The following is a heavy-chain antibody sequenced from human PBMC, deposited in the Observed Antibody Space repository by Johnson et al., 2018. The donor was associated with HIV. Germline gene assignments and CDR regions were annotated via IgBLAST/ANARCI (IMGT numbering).Heavy chain of an antibody. Sequence: QMQLVESGGGVVQPGRSLRLSCAASGFTFSSYGMHWVRQAPGKGLEWVAVISYDGSNKYYADSVKGRFTISRDNSKNTLHLQMNSLRAEDTAVYYCARAPYYYDSSGEGAFDIWGQGTLVTVSS. CDR3: ARAPYYYDSSGEGAFDI. V-gene: IGHV3-30*03. CDR1: GFTFSSYG. CDR2: ISYDGSNK. J-gene: IGHJ3*02. D-gene: IGHD3-22*01.